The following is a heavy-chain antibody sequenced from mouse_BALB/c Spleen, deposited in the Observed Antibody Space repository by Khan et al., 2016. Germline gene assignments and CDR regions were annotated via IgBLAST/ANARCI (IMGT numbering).Heavy chain of an antibody. Sequence: EVELVESGGGLVKPGGSLILSCAASGFTFSDYYMYWVRQTPEKRLEWVATISDGGSYTYYPDSVKGRFTISRDNAKNNLYLQMSSLKSEDTAMYYCARDLNWYFDDWCAGTTVTVSS. CDR3: ARDLNWYFDD. CDR2: ISDGGSYT. CDR1: GFTFSDYY. J-gene: IGHJ1*01. V-gene: IGHV5-4*02.